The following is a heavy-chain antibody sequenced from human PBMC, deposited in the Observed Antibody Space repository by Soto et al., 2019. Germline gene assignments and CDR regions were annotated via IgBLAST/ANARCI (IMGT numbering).Heavy chain of an antibody. Sequence: TLSLTCTVSGGSISSGGYYWSWIRQHPGKGLEWIGYIYYSGSTYYNPSLKSRVTISVDTSKNQFSLKLSSVTAADTAVYYCARIGHTVIPSSGLNWFDPWGQGTLVTVSS. CDR3: ARIGHTVIPSSGLNWFDP. V-gene: IGHV4-31*03. CDR2: IYYSGST. D-gene: IGHD4-4*01. J-gene: IGHJ5*02. CDR1: GGSISSGGYY.